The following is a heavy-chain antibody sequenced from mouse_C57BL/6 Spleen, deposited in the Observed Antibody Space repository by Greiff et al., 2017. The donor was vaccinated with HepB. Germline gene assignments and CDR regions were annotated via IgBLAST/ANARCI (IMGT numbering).Heavy chain of an antibody. V-gene: IGHV5-6*01. CDR2: ISSGGSYT. CDR1: GFTFSSYG. Sequence: EVQLVESGGDLVKPGGSLKLSCAASGFTFSSYGMSWVRQTPDKRLEWVATISSGGSYTYYPDSVKGRFTISRDNAKNTLYLQMSSLKSEDTAMYYCARQEELDYWGQGTTLTVSA. CDR3: ARQEELDY. J-gene: IGHJ2*01.